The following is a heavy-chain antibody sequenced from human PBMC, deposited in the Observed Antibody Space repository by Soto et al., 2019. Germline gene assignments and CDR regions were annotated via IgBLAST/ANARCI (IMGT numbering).Heavy chain of an antibody. J-gene: IGHJ4*02. CDR3: ARSRVRGGSYFDY. Sequence: QVQVVQSGAEVKKPGASVTVSCKASGYTFTTYAIHWVRQAPGQSLEWMGWLNTDTGNTYYSQKMQARVTITRDTSASTAYMELSRLRSEDTAVYYCARSRVRGGSYFDYWGQGALVTVSS. CDR1: GYTFTTYA. D-gene: IGHD3-16*01. CDR2: LNTDTGNT. V-gene: IGHV1-3*04.